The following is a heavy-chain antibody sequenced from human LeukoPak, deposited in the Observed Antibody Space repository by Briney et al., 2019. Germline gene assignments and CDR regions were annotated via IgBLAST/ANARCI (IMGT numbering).Heavy chain of an antibody. CDR2: INHSGST. CDR3: ARGGYSQL. D-gene: IGHD1-26*01. Sequence: SETLSLTCAVYGGSFSGYYWSWIRQPPGKGLEWIGEINHSGSTNYNPSLKSRVTISVDTSKNQFSLKLSSVTAADTAVYYCARGGYSQLWGQGTLVTVSS. J-gene: IGHJ4*02. CDR1: GGSFSGYY. V-gene: IGHV4-34*01.